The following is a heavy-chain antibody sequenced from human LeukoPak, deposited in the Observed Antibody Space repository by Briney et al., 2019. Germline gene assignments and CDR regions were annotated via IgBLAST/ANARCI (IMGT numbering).Heavy chain of an antibody. J-gene: IGHJ4*02. Sequence: GGSLRLSCAASGFTLSSYAMSWVRQAPGKGLEWVSAISGSGGSTYYADSVKGRFTISSDNSKNTLYLQMNSLRAEDTAVYYCAKPPGIAVAGYLGYWGQGTLVTVSS. CDR1: GFTLSSYA. CDR3: AKPPGIAVAGYLGY. D-gene: IGHD6-19*01. CDR2: ISGSGGST. V-gene: IGHV3-23*01.